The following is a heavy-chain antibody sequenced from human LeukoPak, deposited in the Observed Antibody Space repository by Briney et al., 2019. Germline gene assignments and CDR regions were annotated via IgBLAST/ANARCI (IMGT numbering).Heavy chain of an antibody. V-gene: IGHV1-3*01. J-gene: IGHJ5*02. CDR2: INAGNGNT. D-gene: IGHD3-10*01. Sequence: ASVKVSCKASGYTFTSYAMHWVRQAPGQRLEWMGWINAGNGNTKYSQKFQGRVTITRDTSASTAYMELSSLRSEDTAVYYCARETPQSSYYYGSGNWFDPWGQGTLVTVSS. CDR1: GYTFTSYA. CDR3: ARETPQSSYYYGSGNWFDP.